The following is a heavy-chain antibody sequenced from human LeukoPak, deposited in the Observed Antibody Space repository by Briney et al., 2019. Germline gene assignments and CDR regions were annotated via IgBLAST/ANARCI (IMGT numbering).Heavy chain of an antibody. J-gene: IGHJ4*02. Sequence: GGSLRLSCAASGFTFSSYSMNWVRQAPGKGPEWVSYISSGSRTIYYADSVKGRFTISRDNAKNSLYLQMSSLRDEDTAVYYCARDLGTSGYYFDYWGQGTLVTVSS. D-gene: IGHD3-22*01. CDR1: GFTFSSYS. CDR2: ISSGSRTI. CDR3: ARDLGTSGYYFDY. V-gene: IGHV3-48*02.